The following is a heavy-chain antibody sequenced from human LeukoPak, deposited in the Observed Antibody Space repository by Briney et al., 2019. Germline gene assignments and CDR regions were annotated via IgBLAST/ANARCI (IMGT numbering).Heavy chain of an antibody. CDR3: AKDAAAAGSFDY. CDR1: GFTFSSYS. Sequence: GGSLRLSCAASGFTFSSYSMNWVRQAPGKGLEWVSYISSSSSTIYYADSVKGRFTISRDNAKNTLYLQMNSLRAEDTAVYYCAKDAAAAGSFDYWGQGTLDTVSS. J-gene: IGHJ4*02. V-gene: IGHV3-48*01. D-gene: IGHD6-13*01. CDR2: ISSSSSTI.